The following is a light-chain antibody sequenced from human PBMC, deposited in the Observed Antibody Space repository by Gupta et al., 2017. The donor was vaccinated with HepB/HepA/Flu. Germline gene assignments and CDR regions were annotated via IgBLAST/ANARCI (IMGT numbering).Light chain of an antibody. J-gene: IGLJ2*01. CDR1: SSDVGAYNH. CDR3: SSFTKSQTML. Sequence: ALTQPASVSGSPGQSITISCTGTSSDVGAYNHVCWYQQHPTEVPKLIISDVNKRPSGVSDRFSGSKSGNTASLTISGLQAEDEADYYCSSFTKSQTMLFGGGTKLTVL. V-gene: IGLV2-14*03. CDR2: DVN.